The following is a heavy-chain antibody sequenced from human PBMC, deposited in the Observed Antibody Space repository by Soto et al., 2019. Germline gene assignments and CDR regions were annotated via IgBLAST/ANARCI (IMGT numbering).Heavy chain of an antibody. D-gene: IGHD3-10*01. J-gene: IGHJ4*02. Sequence: TSETLSLTCTVSGGSVSSSSYSWGWIRQPPGRGLEWIGFIYYAGSTKYNPSLKSRVTISVDTSKNQFSLRLTSATAADTAVYYCTRGLPSHFGYDSWGQGTLVTVSS. CDR1: GGSVSSSSYS. CDR2: IYYAGST. V-gene: IGHV4-61*01. CDR3: TRGLPSHFGYDS.